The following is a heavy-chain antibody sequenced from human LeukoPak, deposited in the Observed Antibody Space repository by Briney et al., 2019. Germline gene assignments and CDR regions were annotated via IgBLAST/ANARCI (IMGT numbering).Heavy chain of an antibody. D-gene: IGHD6-13*01. Sequence: GGSLRLSCAASGFNFINYNMNWVRQAPGKGLEWVSYITLSSSSIYYADSVKGRFTISRDNAKNSLYLQMNSLRAEDTAVYYCAREPTYSSSWYTSCDYWGHGTLVTVSS. J-gene: IGHJ4*01. CDR1: GFNFINYN. CDR3: AREPTYSSSWYTSCDY. CDR2: ITLSSSSI. V-gene: IGHV3-48*01.